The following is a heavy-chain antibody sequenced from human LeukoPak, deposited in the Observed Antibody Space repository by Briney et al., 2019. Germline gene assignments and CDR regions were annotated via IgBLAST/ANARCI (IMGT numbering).Heavy chain of an antibody. V-gene: IGHV3-30*18. Sequence: GGSLRLSCAASGFTFSNAWMSWVRQAPGKGLEWVTVISYDGSNKYYADSVKGRFTISRDNSKNTLYLQMNSLRAEDTAVYYCAKDRTMVRGVADYWGQGTLVTVSS. CDR3: AKDRTMVRGVADY. D-gene: IGHD3-10*01. CDR2: ISYDGSNK. CDR1: GFTFSNAW. J-gene: IGHJ4*02.